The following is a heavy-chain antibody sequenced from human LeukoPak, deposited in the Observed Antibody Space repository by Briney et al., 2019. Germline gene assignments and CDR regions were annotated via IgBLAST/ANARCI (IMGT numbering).Heavy chain of an antibody. J-gene: IGHJ4*02. CDR1: GFTFSRYA. CDR3: AKDSDRLGIINY. CDR2: ISGSGGST. D-gene: IGHD7-27*01. V-gene: IGHV3-23*01. Sequence: GGSLRLSCAASGFTFSRYAMSWVRQAPGKGLEWVSAISGSGGSTYYADSVKGRFTISRDNSKNTLYLQMNSLRAEDTAVYYCAKDSDRLGIINYWGQGTLVTVSS.